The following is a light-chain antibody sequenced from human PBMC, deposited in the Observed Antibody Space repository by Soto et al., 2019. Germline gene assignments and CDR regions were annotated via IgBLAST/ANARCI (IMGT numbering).Light chain of an antibody. CDR3: FQRSDWPPIT. CDR1: QRVTTY. J-gene: IGKJ5*01. CDR2: TS. Sequence: ETVLPQSPATLSLSPGDRATLSCRASQRVTTYLAWYQQKTGQPPRLLIYTSIRAPGTPARFSASGSGTDFTLTISSLEPDDFAVYYCFQRSDWPPITFGQGTRLEIK. V-gene: IGKV3-11*01.